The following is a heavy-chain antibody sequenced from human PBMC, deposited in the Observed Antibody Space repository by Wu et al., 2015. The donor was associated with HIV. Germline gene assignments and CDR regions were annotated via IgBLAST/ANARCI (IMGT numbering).Heavy chain of an antibody. CDR2: IIPIFGTA. CDR1: GGTFSSYA. J-gene: IGHJ4*02. Sequence: QVQLVQSGAEVKKPGSSVKVSCKASGGTFSSYAITWVRQAPGQGLEWMGGIIPIFGTANYAQKFQGRVTITTDESTSTAYMELSSLRSEDTAVYYCARSDRYGYSSGWYPPYFDYWGQGTLVTVSS. D-gene: IGHD6-19*01. CDR3: ARSDRYGYSSGWYPPYFDY. V-gene: IGHV1-69*05.